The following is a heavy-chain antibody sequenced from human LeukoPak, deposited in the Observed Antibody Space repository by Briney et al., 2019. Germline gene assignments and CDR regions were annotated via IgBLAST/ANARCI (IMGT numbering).Heavy chain of an antibody. CDR1: GGTFSSYA. V-gene: IGHV1-69*13. CDR3: ARQSGSGSYYNSPHFDY. CDR2: IIPIFGTA. Sequence: ASVKVSCKASGGTFSSYAISRVRQAPGQGLEWMGGIIPIFGTANYAQKFQGRVTITADESTSTAYMELSSLRSEDTAVYYCARQSGSGSYYNSPHFDYWGQGTLVTVSS. J-gene: IGHJ4*02. D-gene: IGHD3-10*01.